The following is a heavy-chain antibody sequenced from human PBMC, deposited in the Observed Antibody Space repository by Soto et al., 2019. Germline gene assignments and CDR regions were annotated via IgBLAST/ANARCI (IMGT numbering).Heavy chain of an antibody. CDR2: IYSGGST. D-gene: IGHD2-15*01. J-gene: IGHJ6*03. Sequence: GGSLRLSCAASGFTVSSNYMSWVRQAPGKGLEWVSVIYSGGSTYYADSVKGRFTISRDNSKNTLYLQMNSLRAEDTAVYYCAREIKDIVVVVAATPPDIQDYYYYYMDVWGKGTTVTVSS. CDR3: AREIKDIVVVVAATPPDIQDYYYYYMDV. CDR1: GFTVSSNY. V-gene: IGHV3-66*01.